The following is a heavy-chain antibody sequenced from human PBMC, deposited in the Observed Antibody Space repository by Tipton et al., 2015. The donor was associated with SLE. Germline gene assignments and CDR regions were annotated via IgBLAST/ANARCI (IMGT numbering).Heavy chain of an antibody. J-gene: IGHJ4*02. CDR1: GFTFSSYA. D-gene: IGHD1/OR15-1a*01. CDR3: AKFEKTTDFYLDS. Sequence: SLRLSCATSGFTFSSYALSWVRRAPGKGLEWVSAISGGGGSTYYADFVKGRFSISIDKSKKTLFLQMKSLGVDDTATYYCAKFEKTTDFYLDSWGQGTLVSVSS. V-gene: IGHV3-23*01. CDR2: ISGGGGST.